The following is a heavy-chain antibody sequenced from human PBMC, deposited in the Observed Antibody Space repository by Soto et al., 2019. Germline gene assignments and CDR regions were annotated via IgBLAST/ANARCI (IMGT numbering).Heavy chain of an antibody. CDR1: GGSISGYY. J-gene: IGHJ5*02. CDR3: ATDSGSGSYSYNYFDP. Sequence: PSETLSLTCTASGGSISGYYWNWIRQPPGKGLEWIGYIYYSGSTNYNPSLKSRVTISIDTPKNQLSLKLNSVTAADTAVYYCATDSGSGSYSYNYFDPWGQGTLVTVSS. V-gene: IGHV4-59*01. CDR2: IYYSGST. D-gene: IGHD3-10*01.